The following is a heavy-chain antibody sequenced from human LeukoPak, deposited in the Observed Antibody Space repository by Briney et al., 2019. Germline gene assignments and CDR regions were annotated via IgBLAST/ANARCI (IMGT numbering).Heavy chain of an antibody. CDR1: GFNFNNYW. V-gene: IGHV5-51*01. Sequence: GESLKISCEASGFNFNNYWVGWVRQMPGKGLEWMGIIYPGDYDTRYSPSFQGHVTISVDKSISTAYLQWRSLRASDTAMYYCARRPPASSSWDSWGQGTPVTVSS. CDR3: ARRPPASSSWDS. J-gene: IGHJ4*02. CDR2: IYPGDYDT. D-gene: IGHD6-13*01.